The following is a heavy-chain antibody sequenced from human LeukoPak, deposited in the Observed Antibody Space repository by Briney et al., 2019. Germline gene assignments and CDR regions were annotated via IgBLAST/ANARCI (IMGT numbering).Heavy chain of an antibody. V-gene: IGHV3-74*03. D-gene: IGHD3-3*01. CDR2: INSDGSST. CDR3: ARVSTLFGVVHTNWFDP. J-gene: IGHJ5*02. CDR1: GFTFSNYW. Sequence: GGPLRLSCAASGFTFSNYWMHWVRQAPGKGLVWVSRINSDGSSTKYADSVKGRFTISRDNAKNTLYLQMNSLRAEDTAVYYCARVSTLFGVVHTNWFDPWGQGTLVTVSS.